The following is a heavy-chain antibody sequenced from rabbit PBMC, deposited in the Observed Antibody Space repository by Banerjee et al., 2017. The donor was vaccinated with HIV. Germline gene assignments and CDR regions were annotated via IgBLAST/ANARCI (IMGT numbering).Heavy chain of an antibody. Sequence: VNGRFTISLDNAQNTVFLQMTSLTAADTATYLCARDLAGVIGWNFNLWGPGTLVTVS. D-gene: IGHD4-1*01. CDR3: ARDLAGVIGWNFNL. J-gene: IGHJ4*01. V-gene: IGHV1S8*01.